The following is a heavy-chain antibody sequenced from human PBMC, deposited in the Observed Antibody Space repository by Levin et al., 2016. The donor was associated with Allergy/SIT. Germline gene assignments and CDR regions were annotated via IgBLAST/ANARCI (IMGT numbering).Heavy chain of an antibody. V-gene: IGHV3-30*02. CDR3: AKDRSSSSKAYDSYYFDY. J-gene: IGHJ4*02. CDR1: GFTFSSYG. Sequence: GESLKISCAASGFTFSSYGMHWVRQAPGKGLEWVAFIRYDGSNKYYADSVKGRFTISRDNSKNTLYLQMNSLRAEDTAVYYCAKDRSSSSKAYDSYYFDYWGQGTLVTVSS. D-gene: IGHD6-6*01. CDR2: IRYDGSNK.